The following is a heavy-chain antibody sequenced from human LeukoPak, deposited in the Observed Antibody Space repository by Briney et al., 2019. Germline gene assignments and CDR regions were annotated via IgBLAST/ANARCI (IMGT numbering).Heavy chain of an antibody. CDR3: ARGRGYCSSTSCYRGQLYNWFDS. D-gene: IGHD2-2*01. CDR1: GYTFTSYD. Sequence: ASVKVSCKASGYTFTSYDINWVRQATGQGLEWMGWMNPNSGNTGYAQKFQGRVTMTRNTSISTACMELSSLRSEDTAVYYCARGRGYCSSTSCYRGQLYNWFDSWGQGTLVTVPS. J-gene: IGHJ5*01. CDR2: MNPNSGNT. V-gene: IGHV1-8*01.